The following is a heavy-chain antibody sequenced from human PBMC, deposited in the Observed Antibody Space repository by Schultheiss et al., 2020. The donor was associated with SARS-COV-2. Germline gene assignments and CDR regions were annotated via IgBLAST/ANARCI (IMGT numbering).Heavy chain of an antibody. D-gene: IGHD3-10*01. CDR3: ARDRPGSGSYGYGMDV. CDR1: GGSISSYY. V-gene: IGHV4-59*01. Sequence: SETLSLTCTVSGGSISSYYWSWIRQPPGKGLEWIGEIFHSGSTNYNPSLKSRVTISVDTSKNQFSLKLSSVTAADTAVYYCARDRPGSGSYGYGMDVWGQGTTVTVSS. J-gene: IGHJ6*02. CDR2: IFHSGST.